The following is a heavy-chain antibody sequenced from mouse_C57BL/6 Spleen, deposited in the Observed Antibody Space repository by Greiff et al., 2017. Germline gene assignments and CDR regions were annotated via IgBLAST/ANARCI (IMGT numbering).Heavy chain of an antibody. CDR1: GYTFTSYW. CDR2: IDPSDSYT. J-gene: IGHJ3*01. Sequence: QVQLQQPGAELVMPGASVKLSCKASGYTFTSYWMHWVKQRPGQGLEWIGEIDPSDSYTNYNQKFKGKSTLTVDKSSSTAYMQLSSLTSEDSAVYYCARDGGSNSRFAYWGQGTLVTVSA. V-gene: IGHV1-69*01. CDR3: ARDGGSNSRFAY. D-gene: IGHD1-1*02.